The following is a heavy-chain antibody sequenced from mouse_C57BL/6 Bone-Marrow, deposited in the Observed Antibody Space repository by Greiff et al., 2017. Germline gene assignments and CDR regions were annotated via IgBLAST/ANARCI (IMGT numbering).Heavy chain of an antibody. V-gene: IGHV1-9*01. D-gene: IGHD1-1*02. J-gene: IGHJ4*01. Sequence: QVQLQQSGAELMKPGASVKLSCKATGYTFTGYWIEWVKQRPGHGLEWIGEILPGDGSTHYNEKFKGKATFTADTSSNTAYMQLSSLTTEDSAIYYCAGVYYDDGYAMDYWGQGTSVTVSS. CDR1: GYTFTGYW. CDR2: ILPGDGST. CDR3: AGVYYDDGYAMDY.